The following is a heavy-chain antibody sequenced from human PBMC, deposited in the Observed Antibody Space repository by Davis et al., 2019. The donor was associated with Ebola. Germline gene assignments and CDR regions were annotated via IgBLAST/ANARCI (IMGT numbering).Heavy chain of an antibody. CDR2: IIPIFGTA. CDR3: TIGGSSGRADY. D-gene: IGHD6-19*01. CDR1: GGTFSSYA. Sequence: SVKVSCKASGGTFSSYAISWVRQAPAQGLEWMGGIIPIFGTANYAQKFQGRVTITADESTSTAYMELSSLRSEDTDVYYCTIGGSSGRADYWGQGTLVTVSS. J-gene: IGHJ4*02. V-gene: IGHV1-69*13.